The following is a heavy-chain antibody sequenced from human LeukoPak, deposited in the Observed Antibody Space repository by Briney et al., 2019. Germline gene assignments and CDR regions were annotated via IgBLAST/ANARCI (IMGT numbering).Heavy chain of an antibody. CDR2: ISSSSSSYI. D-gene: IGHD4-17*01. J-gene: IGHJ4*02. CDR1: GFTFSSYS. CDR3: ARDPDDYGDYGVAVD. Sequence: GGSLRLSCAAPGFTFSSYSMNWVRQAPGKGLEWVSSISSSSSSYIYYADSVKGHFTISRDNARNSLYLQMNSLRAEDTAVYYCARDPDDYGDYGVAVDWGQGTLVTVSS. V-gene: IGHV3-21*01.